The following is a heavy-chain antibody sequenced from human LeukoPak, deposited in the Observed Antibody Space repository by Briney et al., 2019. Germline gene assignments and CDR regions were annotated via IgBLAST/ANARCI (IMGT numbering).Heavy chain of an antibody. D-gene: IGHD2-21*01. Sequence: PPETLSLTCTVSGGSVSSGGYYWSWIRQPPGKGLEWIGYNYYSGSTNYNPSLKSRVTISRDTSKNQFSLNLSSVAAADTAVYYCAAVMHDAFDIWGQGRMVTVSS. V-gene: IGHV4-61*08. CDR1: GGSVSSGGYY. CDR2: NYYSGST. CDR3: AAVMHDAFDI. J-gene: IGHJ3*02.